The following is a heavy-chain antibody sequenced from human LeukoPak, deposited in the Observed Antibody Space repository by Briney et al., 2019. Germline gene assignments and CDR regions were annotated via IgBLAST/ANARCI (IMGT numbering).Heavy chain of an antibody. CDR1: GFTFSTYV. CDR2: ISTSGGGT. CDR3: AKDRNYGDYHYGMDV. J-gene: IGHJ6*02. V-gene: IGHV3-64*04. Sequence: PGGSLRLSCSASGFTFSTYVMHWVRQAPGSGLQYVSSISTSGGGTYYADSVKGRFTISRDNSKNTLYLQMNSLRAEDTAVYYCAKDRNYGDYHYGMDVWGQGTTVTVSS. D-gene: IGHD4-17*01.